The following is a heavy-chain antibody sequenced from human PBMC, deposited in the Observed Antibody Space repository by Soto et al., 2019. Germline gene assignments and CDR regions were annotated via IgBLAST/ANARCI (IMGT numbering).Heavy chain of an antibody. CDR3: ARDRVAIEGNYMDV. D-gene: IGHD1-26*01. CDR2: ISPSGGNT. Sequence: ASVKVSCKASGYTFINYNIFWVRQAPGQGLEWMGIISPSGGNTSYAQNFQGRVTMTRDTSTSTVYMELSSLRSEDTAVYYCARDRVAIEGNYMDVWGKGTTVTVS. CDR1: GYTFINYN. J-gene: IGHJ6*03. V-gene: IGHV1-46*03.